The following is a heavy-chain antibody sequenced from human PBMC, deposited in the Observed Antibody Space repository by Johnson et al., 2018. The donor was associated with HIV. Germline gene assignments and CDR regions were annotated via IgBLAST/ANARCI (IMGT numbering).Heavy chain of an antibody. CDR3: AKDWAYSSSWYDEGLAFDI. Sequence: QVQLVESGGGVVQPGRSLRLSCAASGFSFSSYGMHWVRQAPGKGLEWVANIWYDGSNKYYADSVKGRFTISRDNSKNTLYLQMNNVRAEDTAVYYCAKDWAYSSSWYDEGLAFDIWGQGTMVTVSS. D-gene: IGHD6-13*01. CDR2: IWYDGSNK. CDR1: GFSFSSYG. V-gene: IGHV3-33*06. J-gene: IGHJ3*02.